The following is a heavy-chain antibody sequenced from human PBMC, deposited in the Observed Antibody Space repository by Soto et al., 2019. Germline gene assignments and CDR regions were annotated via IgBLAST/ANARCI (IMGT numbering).Heavy chain of an antibody. J-gene: IGHJ4*01. CDR3: AANRARISCYAQX. V-gene: IGHV4-30-2*02. Sequence: SETLCLTCDVSGGSLNSDGHSWSWIRQPPRKGLEGIVYIYYSLSTHYHPSLKNRVTMSLDRSKNQFSLTLNAVTAADTGGYCSAANRARISCYAQXWGQGIQLNISX. CDR2: IYYSLST. D-gene: IGHD2-2*01. CDR1: GGSLNSDGHS.